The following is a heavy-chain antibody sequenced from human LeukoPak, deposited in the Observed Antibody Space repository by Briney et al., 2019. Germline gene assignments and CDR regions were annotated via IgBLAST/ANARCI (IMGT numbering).Heavy chain of an antibody. Sequence: PSQTLSLTCTVSGGSISSGSYYWSWIRQPAGKGLEWIGRIYTSGSTNYNPSLKSRGTISVDTSKNQFSLKLSSVTAADTAVYYCARDPYTIFGVEHYYYYYMDVWGKGTTVTVSS. D-gene: IGHD3-3*01. CDR3: ARDPYTIFGVEHYYYYYMDV. J-gene: IGHJ6*03. V-gene: IGHV4-61*02. CDR2: IYTSGST. CDR1: GGSISSGSYY.